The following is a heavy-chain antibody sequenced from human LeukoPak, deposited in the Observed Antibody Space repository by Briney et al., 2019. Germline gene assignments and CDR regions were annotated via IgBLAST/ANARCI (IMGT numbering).Heavy chain of an antibody. D-gene: IGHD6-19*01. V-gene: IGHV3-15*07. CDR2: IKSTVDGGTT. Sequence: GGSLRLSCAASGFIFGDYNMNWVRQAPGKGLEWVGRIKSTVDGGTTDVAAPVKGRYTVSRDDSKNTLYLQMNSLKTEDTAVYYCTTGGNVLVAGTRAFDIWGQGTMVTVSS. CDR1: GFIFGDYN. CDR3: TTGGNVLVAGTRAFDI. J-gene: IGHJ3*02.